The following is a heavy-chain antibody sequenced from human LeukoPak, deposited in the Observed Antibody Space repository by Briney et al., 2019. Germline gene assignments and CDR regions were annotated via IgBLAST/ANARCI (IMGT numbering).Heavy chain of an antibody. CDR3: ARENRDYYYYGMDV. D-gene: IGHD2/OR15-2a*01. CDR1: GFTFSSYW. V-gene: IGHV3-7*01. CDR2: IKQDGSEK. J-gene: IGHJ6*02. Sequence: GGSLRLSCAASGFTFSSYWMSWVRQVPGKGLEWVANIKQDGSEKYYVDSVKGRFTISRDNAKNSLYLQMNSLRAEDTAVYYCARENRDYYYYGMDVWGQGTTVTVSS.